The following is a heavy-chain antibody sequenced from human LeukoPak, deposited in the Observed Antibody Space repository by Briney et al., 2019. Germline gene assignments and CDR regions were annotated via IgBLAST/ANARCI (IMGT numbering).Heavy chain of an antibody. D-gene: IGHD2-21*02. CDR1: GGSITGHY. CDR3: ARVFRGVVTSNWFDP. Sequence: SETLSLTCTVSGGSITGHYWTWIRQTPGKGLDWIGFVYDNGNTNYNSSLQSRVTMSVDTSTNQLSLKMTSVTAADTAIYYCARVFRGVVTSNWFDPWGQGTLVTVSS. V-gene: IGHV4-59*11. CDR2: VYDNGNT. J-gene: IGHJ5*02.